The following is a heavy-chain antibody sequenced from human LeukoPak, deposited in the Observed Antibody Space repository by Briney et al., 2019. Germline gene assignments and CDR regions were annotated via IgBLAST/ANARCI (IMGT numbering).Heavy chain of an antibody. CDR1: GYTFTNFG. CDR2: ISAYNGAK. D-gene: IGHD3-10*01. Sequence: ASVKISCTASGYTFTNFGFSWVRQAPAQGLDWMGWISAYNGAKEYRKTLQGRLTLTTDTSTRTAYMEVRSLRSDDTAVYYCVRSYGKGYLDYWGQGTLITVSS. CDR3: VRSYGKGYLDY. J-gene: IGHJ4*02. V-gene: IGHV1-18*01.